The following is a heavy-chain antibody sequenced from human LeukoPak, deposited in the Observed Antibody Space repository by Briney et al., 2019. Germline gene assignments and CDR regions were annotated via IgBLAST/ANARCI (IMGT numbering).Heavy chain of an antibody. CDR2: IYYSGST. Sequence: NPSETLSLTCTVSGGSISSGGYYWSWIRQHPGKGLEWIGYIYYSGSTYYNPSLKSRVTISVDTSKNQFSLKLSSVTAADTAVYYCAREGSYGRGSLDYWGQGTLVTVSS. J-gene: IGHJ4*02. CDR3: AREGSYGRGSLDY. V-gene: IGHV4-31*03. D-gene: IGHD3-16*01. CDR1: GGSISSGGYY.